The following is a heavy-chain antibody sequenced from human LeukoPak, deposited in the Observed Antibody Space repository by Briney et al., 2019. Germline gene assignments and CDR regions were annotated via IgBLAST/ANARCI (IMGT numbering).Heavy chain of an antibody. V-gene: IGHV4-59*12. J-gene: IGHJ4*02. CDR2: IYYSGNT. Sequence: SETLSLTCTVSGGSISSYYWSWIRQPPGKGLEWIGYIYYSGNTNYNPSLKSRVTISVDTSKNQFSLKLTSVTAADTAAYYCARVRAAAIPYYFDYWGQGTLVTVSS. CDR1: GGSISSYY. D-gene: IGHD6-13*01. CDR3: ARVRAAAIPYYFDY.